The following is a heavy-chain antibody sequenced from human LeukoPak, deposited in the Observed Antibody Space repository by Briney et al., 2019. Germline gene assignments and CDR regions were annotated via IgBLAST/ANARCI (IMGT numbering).Heavy chain of an antibody. CDR1: GYTFTSFG. CDR3: ARDGTTTEDY. CDR2: ISGYSDNT. J-gene: IGHJ4*02. Sequence: GASVKVSCNASGYTFTSFGISWVRQAPGQGLEWMGWISGYSDNTNYAKKFQGRVTMTTDTSTSTAYMELRSLRSDDTAVYYCARDGTTTEDYWGQGTLVTVSS. D-gene: IGHD1/OR15-1a*01. V-gene: IGHV1-18*01.